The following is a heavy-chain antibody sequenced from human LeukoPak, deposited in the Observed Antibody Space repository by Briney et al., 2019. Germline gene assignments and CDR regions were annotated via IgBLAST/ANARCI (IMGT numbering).Heavy chain of an antibody. J-gene: IGHJ4*02. CDR1: GFTFSNYA. CDR3: APYCSANTCYLFEY. D-gene: IGHD3-16*01. V-gene: IGHV3-23*01. Sequence: GSLRLSCAASGFTFSNYAMNWVRQAPGKGLEWVSAISGTGGSTNYADSVKGRFTISRDNSKNTLFLEMNSLRAEDTAIYYCAPYCSANTCYLFEYWGLGTLVTVSS. CDR2: ISGTGGST.